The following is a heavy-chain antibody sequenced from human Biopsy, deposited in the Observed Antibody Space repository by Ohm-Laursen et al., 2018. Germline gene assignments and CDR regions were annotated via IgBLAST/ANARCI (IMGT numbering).Heavy chain of an antibody. J-gene: IGHJ4*02. CDR2: INSNGRST. V-gene: IGHV3-74*03. D-gene: IGHD2-8*02. CDR1: GFTFSTYW. Sequence: GSLRLSCAASGFTFSTYWMQWVRQAPGKGLVWVSRINSNGRSTAYADSVKGRFTISRDNAKNTLYLQLNSLRAEDTALYYCASYDEAGGYFAYWGQGALATVSS. CDR3: ASYDEAGGYFAY.